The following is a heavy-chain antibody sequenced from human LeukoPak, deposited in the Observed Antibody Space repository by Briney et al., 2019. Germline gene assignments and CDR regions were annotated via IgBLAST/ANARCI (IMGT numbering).Heavy chain of an antibody. Sequence: GGSLRLSCVASDFSFNTYSMHWVRQAPGKGLEWVALISSDGSNKYYADSVKGRFTISRDNSKNTLYLQMNSLRAEDTAVYYCARGTTPDLKTTVVTSPIDYWGQGTLVTVSS. CDR1: DFSFNTYS. V-gene: IGHV3-30-3*01. CDR3: ARGTTPDLKTTVVTSPIDY. J-gene: IGHJ4*02. D-gene: IGHD4-23*01. CDR2: ISSDGSNK.